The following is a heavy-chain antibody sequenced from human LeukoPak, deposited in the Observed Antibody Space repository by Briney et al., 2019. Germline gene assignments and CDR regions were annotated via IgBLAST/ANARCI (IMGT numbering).Heavy chain of an antibody. D-gene: IGHD3-3*01. J-gene: IGHJ3*02. CDR3: ARGSRLGVGERDAFDI. V-gene: IGHV3-23*01. CDR1: GFTFSNYG. Sequence: GGSLRLSCAASGFTFSNYGMNWVRQAPGKGLEWVSGISPSGDITYYADSVKGRFTISRDNSKNTVYLQVNSLRAEDTAVYYCARGSRLGVGERDAFDIWGQGTMVTVSS. CDR2: ISPSGDIT.